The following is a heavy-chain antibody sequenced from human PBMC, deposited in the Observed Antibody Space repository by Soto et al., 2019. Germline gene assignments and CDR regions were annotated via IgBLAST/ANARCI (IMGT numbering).Heavy chain of an antibody. V-gene: IGHV3-30-3*01. CDR1: GFTFSSYA. CDR2: ISYDGSNK. J-gene: IGHJ4*02. D-gene: IGHD6-19*01. Sequence: GGSLRLSCAASGFTFSSYAMHWVRQAPGKGLEWVAVISYDGSNKYYADSVKGRFTISRDNSKNTLYLQMNSLRAEDTAVYYCARDPRVASQWLPLDYWGQGTLVTVSS. CDR3: ARDPRVASQWLPLDY.